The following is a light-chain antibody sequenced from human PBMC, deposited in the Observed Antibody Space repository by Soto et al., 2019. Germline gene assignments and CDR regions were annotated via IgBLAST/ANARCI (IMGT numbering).Light chain of an antibody. Sequence: QSPLTQPPSASGSPGQPVAISCTGTSSDVGGYNYVSWYQQHPGKAPKLMIYEVNKRPSGVPDRFSGSKSGNTAYLTVYGLKAEDEDDSYCSSYAGSSNVFGTGTKVTVL. CDR3: SSYAGSSNV. CDR1: SSDVGGYNY. CDR2: EVN. V-gene: IGLV2-8*01. J-gene: IGLJ1*01.